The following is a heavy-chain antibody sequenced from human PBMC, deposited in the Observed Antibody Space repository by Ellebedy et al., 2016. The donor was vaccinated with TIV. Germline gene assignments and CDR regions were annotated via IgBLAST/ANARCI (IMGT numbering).Heavy chain of an antibody. CDR1: GFTFSSYG. Sequence: GESLKISCAASGFTFSSYGMHWVRQAPGKGLEWVAVISYDGSNKYYADSVKGRFTISRDNSKNTLYLQMNSLRAEDTAVYYCAKPGSRGFGEGYYFDYWGQGTLVTVSS. J-gene: IGHJ4*02. CDR2: ISYDGSNK. CDR3: AKPGSRGFGEGYYFDY. D-gene: IGHD3-10*01. V-gene: IGHV3-30*18.